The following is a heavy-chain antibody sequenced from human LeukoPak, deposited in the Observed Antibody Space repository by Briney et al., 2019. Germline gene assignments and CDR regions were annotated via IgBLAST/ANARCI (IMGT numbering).Heavy chain of an antibody. Sequence: GASVKVSCKASGYTFTGYYMHWVRQAPGQGLEWMGWINPNSGGTNYAQKFQGRVTMTRDTPISTAYMELSRLRSDDTAVYYCARDVAVAGTVDYWGQGTLVTVSS. D-gene: IGHD6-19*01. V-gene: IGHV1-2*02. J-gene: IGHJ4*02. CDR3: ARDVAVAGTVDY. CDR2: INPNSGGT. CDR1: GYTFTGYY.